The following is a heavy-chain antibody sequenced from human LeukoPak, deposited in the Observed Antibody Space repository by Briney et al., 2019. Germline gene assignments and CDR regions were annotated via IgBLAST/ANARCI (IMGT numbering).Heavy chain of an antibody. CDR2: ASYDGGNK. CDR3: ARVAAPRSNDY. CDR1: GFALSMYT. D-gene: IGHD6-13*01. J-gene: IGHJ4*02. Sequence: GGSLRLSCVVSGFALSMYTLHWVRQAPGKGLECVAVASYDGGNKYYADSVKGRFAISRDNSKNTLYLQMNSLKTEDTAVYFCARVAAPRSNDYWGQGTLVTVSS. V-gene: IGHV3-30*09.